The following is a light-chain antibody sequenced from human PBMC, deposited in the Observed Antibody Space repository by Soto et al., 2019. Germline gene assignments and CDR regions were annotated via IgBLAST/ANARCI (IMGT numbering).Light chain of an antibody. CDR1: SVDINY. V-gene: IGLV2-8*01. J-gene: IGLJ3*02. CDR3: SSYAGRELWV. Sequence: QSALTQPPSASGSRGQAVTISCTGTSVDINYVSWFQQHPGKAPKLIICEVTKRPSGVPDRFSGSKSGNTASLTVSGLQDDDEAEYYCSSYAGRELWVFGGATKLPVL. CDR2: EVT.